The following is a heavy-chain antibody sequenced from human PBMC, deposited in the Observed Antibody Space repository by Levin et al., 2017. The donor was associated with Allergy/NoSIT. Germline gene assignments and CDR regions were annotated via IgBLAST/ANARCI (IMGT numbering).Heavy chain of an antibody. CDR3: ARYNDILTGYYDY. D-gene: IGHD3-9*01. J-gene: IGHJ4*02. CDR1: GFTFSSYA. Sequence: GGSLRLSCAASGFTFSSYAMHWVRQAPGKGLEWVAVISYDGSNKYYADSVKGRFTISRDNSKNTLYLQMNSLRAEDTAVYYCARYNDILTGYYDYWGQGTLVTVSS. CDR2: ISYDGSNK. V-gene: IGHV3-30-3*01.